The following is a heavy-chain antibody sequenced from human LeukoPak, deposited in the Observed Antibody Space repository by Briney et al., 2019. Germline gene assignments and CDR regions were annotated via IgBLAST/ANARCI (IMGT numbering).Heavy chain of an antibody. Sequence: GGSLRLSCAASGFTFRSFAMTWVRLAPGKGLEWVSSVSGSGAKTYYADSAKGRFTISRDNSKNMLYLQMNSLRAEDTAVYYCAKGDSYYDFCLDVWGQGTTVTVSS. CDR2: VSGSGAKT. CDR1: GFTFRSFA. J-gene: IGHJ6*02. V-gene: IGHV3-23*01. CDR3: AKGDSYYDFCLDV. D-gene: IGHD3-3*01.